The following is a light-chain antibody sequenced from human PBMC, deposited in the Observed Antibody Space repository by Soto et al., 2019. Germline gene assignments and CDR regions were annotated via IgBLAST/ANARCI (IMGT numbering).Light chain of an antibody. CDR2: AAS. CDR1: QTISTW. J-gene: IGKJ1*01. Sequence: GDRVTITCRASQTISTWLAWHQQKPGKAPKLLIYAASSLQSGVPSRFSGSGSGTDFTLTISSLQPEDFATYYCLQDYNYPWTFGQGTKVDIK. CDR3: LQDYNYPWT. V-gene: IGKV1-6*01.